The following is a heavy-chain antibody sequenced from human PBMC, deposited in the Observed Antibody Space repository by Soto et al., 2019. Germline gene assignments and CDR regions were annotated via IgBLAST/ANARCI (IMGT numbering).Heavy chain of an antibody. Sequence: ASVKVSFKVSGYTLTEVSMHWVRQAPGKGLEWMGSFDLENDERIYAQEFQRRVTMTEDTSTDTAYMELSRLRSEDPAVYSCATDSPVRFLEWLGFGMGVWGQGTTVTVSS. D-gene: IGHD3-3*01. CDR2: FDLENDER. V-gene: IGHV1-24*01. CDR1: GYTLTEVS. J-gene: IGHJ6*02. CDR3: ATDSPVRFLEWLGFGMGV.